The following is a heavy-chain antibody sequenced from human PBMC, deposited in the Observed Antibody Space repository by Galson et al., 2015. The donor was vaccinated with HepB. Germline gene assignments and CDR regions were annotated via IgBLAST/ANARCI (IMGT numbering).Heavy chain of an antibody. CDR2: INPNSGGT. D-gene: IGHD3-3*01. Sequence: SVKVSCKASGYTFTGYYMHWVQQAPGQGLEWMGWINPNSGGTNYAQKFQGRVTMTRDTSISTAYMELSRLRSDDTAVYYCARVFPGAEYDFWSGYQPANDAFDIWGQGTMVTVSS. CDR1: GYTFTGYY. CDR3: ARVFPGAEYDFWSGYQPANDAFDI. V-gene: IGHV1-2*02. J-gene: IGHJ3*02.